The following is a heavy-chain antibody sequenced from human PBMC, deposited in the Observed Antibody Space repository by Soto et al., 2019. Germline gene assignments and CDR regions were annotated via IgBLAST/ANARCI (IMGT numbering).Heavy chain of an antibody. Sequence: GGSLRLSCAASGFTFSSYAMSWVRQAPGKGLEWVSAISGSGGSTYYADSVKGRFTISRDNSKNTLYLQMNSLRAEDTAVYYCAAYYDSSGYYTPHFDYWGQETLVTVSS. CDR1: GFTFSSYA. CDR3: AAYYDSSGYYTPHFDY. V-gene: IGHV3-23*01. CDR2: ISGSGGST. D-gene: IGHD3-22*01. J-gene: IGHJ4*02.